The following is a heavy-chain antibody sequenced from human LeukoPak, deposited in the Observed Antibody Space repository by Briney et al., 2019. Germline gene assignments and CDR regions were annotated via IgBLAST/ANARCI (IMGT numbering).Heavy chain of an antibody. Sequence: KASETLSLTCAVYGGSFSGYYWSWIRQPPGKGLEWIGEINHSGSTNYNPSLKSRVTISVDTSKNQFSLKLSSVTAADTAVYYCARGDKEGGGYNWFDPWGQGTLVTVSS. CDR2: INHSGST. J-gene: IGHJ5*02. V-gene: IGHV4-34*01. CDR3: ARGDKEGGGYNWFDP. D-gene: IGHD2-15*01. CDR1: GGSFSGYY.